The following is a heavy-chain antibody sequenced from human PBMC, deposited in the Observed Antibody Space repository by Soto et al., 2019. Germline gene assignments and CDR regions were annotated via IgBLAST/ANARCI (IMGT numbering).Heavy chain of an antibody. CDR1: GYTFTSYG. Sequence: ASVKVSCKASGYTFTSYGISWVRQAPGQGLERMGWISAYNGNTNYAQKLQGRVTMTTDTSTSTAYMELRSLRSDDTAVYYCARSNLVRGVIASPYYYYYYGMDVWGQGTTVTSP. V-gene: IGHV1-18*01. D-gene: IGHD3-10*01. CDR3: ARSNLVRGVIASPYYYYYYGMDV. CDR2: ISAYNGNT. J-gene: IGHJ6*02.